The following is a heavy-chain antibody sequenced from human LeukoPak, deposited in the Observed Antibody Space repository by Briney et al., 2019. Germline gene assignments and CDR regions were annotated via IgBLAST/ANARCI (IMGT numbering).Heavy chain of an antibody. CDR3: ARHWPPLPS. Sequence: TGGSLRLSCAASGFTFSNYWMSWVRQAPGKGLEWVANIKQDGSEKVYVDSVKGRFTISRDNAKNSLYLQMNSLRAEDTAVYYWARHWPPLPSWGQGTLVTVSS. CDR1: GFTFSNYW. CDR2: IKQDGSEK. J-gene: IGHJ5*02. V-gene: IGHV3-7*05.